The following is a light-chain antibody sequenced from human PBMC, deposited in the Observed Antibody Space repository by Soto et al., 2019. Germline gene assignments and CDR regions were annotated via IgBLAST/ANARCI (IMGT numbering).Light chain of an antibody. J-gene: IGKJ4*01. CDR2: AAS. Sequence: DIQMTQSPSSLSASVGDRVSITCRASQNIRTDLNWYQQKPGKAPKLLIYAASSLQSGVPSRFSGSGSGTAFTLTIRSLQPEDFATYYCQQSYSTPLTFGGGTKLDIK. V-gene: IGKV1-39*01. CDR3: QQSYSTPLT. CDR1: QNIRTD.